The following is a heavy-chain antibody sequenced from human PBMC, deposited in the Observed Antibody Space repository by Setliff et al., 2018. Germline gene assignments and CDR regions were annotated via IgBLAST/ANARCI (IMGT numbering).Heavy chain of an antibody. Sequence: PGGSLRLSCAASGFTLSSYWMNWVRQAPGKGLEWVANIKQDGSEKDYVDSVKGRFTISSDNAKNSLYLQMNSLRAEDTAVYYCARDVGYTYRLGFWGQGTLVTVSS. CDR1: GFTLSSYW. D-gene: IGHD5-18*01. V-gene: IGHV3-7*01. CDR3: ARDVGYTYRLGF. CDR2: IKQDGSEK. J-gene: IGHJ4*02.